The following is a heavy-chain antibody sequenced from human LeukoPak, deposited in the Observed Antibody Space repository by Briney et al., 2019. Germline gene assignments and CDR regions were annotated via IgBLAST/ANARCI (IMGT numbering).Heavy chain of an antibody. Sequence: SETLSLTCTVSGGSISSSSYYWGWIRQPPGKGLEWIGSIYYSGSTYYNPSLKSRVTISVDTSKNQFSLKLSSVTAADTAVYYCARSPISYYYDSSGYPSQYYFDYWGQGTLVTVSS. D-gene: IGHD3-22*01. CDR2: IYYSGST. V-gene: IGHV4-39*07. J-gene: IGHJ4*02. CDR3: ARSPISYYYDSSGYPSQYYFDY. CDR1: GGSISSSSYY.